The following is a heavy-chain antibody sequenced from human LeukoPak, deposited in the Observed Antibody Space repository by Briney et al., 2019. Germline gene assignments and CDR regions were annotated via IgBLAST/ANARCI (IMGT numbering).Heavy chain of an antibody. Sequence: GGSLRLSCAASGFTFSGSALHWVRQASGKGLEWVGRIRSTANGYATAYAASVKGRFTISRDNAKNSLDLQMNSLRADDTAVYYCARGPTAQGIAFDIWGQGTMVTVSS. V-gene: IGHV3-73*01. D-gene: IGHD5-18*01. J-gene: IGHJ3*02. CDR2: IRSTANGYAT. CDR3: ARGPTAQGIAFDI. CDR1: GFTFSGSA.